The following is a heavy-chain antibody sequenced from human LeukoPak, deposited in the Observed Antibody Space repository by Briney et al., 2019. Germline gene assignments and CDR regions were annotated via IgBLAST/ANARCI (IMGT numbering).Heavy chain of an antibody. CDR3: ARVMVSLVRGDYFYFDY. V-gene: IGHV1-2*06. D-gene: IGHD3-10*01. J-gene: IGHJ4*02. CDR1: GYTFTDHY. CDR2: INPNSGGT. Sequence: ASVKVSCEASGYTFTDHYIHWVRQAPGQGLEWMGRINPNSGGTNFAQKFQGRVTMTRDTSISTAYMELSGLRSDDTAMYYCARVMVSLVRGDYFYFDYWAQGTLVTVSS.